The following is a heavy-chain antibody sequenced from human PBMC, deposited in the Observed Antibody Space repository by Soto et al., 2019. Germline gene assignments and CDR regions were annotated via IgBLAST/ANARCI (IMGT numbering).Heavy chain of an antibody. CDR3: AKGISRVPDVGP. J-gene: IGHJ5*02. Sequence: GWSLRLYCAASGFSFSNYAMTWVRQAPGKGLEWVSAISGSGGSTYYADSVTGRFTISRDNSKNRLYLQMNSLTAEDTAVYYCAKGISRVPDVGPWGQGTLVTVSS. CDR2: ISGSGGST. V-gene: IGHV3-23*01. D-gene: IGHD2-15*01. CDR1: GFSFSNYA.